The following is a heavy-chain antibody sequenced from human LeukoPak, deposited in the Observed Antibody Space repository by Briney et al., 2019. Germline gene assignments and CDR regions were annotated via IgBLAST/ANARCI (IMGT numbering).Heavy chain of an antibody. Sequence: ASVKVSCKASGYTFTSYDINWLRQATGQGLEWMGWMNPNSGNTGYAQKFQGRVTMTRNTSISTAYMELSSLRSEDTAVYYCARGRGKYDTSGFYLGWGQGTLVTVSS. J-gene: IGHJ4*02. V-gene: IGHV1-8*01. D-gene: IGHD3-22*01. CDR1: GYTFTSYD. CDR2: MNPNSGNT. CDR3: ARGRGKYDTSGFYLG.